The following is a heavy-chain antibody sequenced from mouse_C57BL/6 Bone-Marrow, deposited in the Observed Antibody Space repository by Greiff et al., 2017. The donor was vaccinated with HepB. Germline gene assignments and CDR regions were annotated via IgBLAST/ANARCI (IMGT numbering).Heavy chain of an antibody. CDR1: GYTFTSYG. D-gene: IGHD2-4*01. J-gene: IGHJ2*01. Sequence: QVQLKQSGAELARPGASVKLSCKASGYTFTSYGISWVKQRTGQGLEWIGEIYPRSGNTYYNEKFKGKATLTADKSSSTAYMELRSLTSEDSAVYFCYDYDSYYFDYWGQGTTLTVSS. CDR3: YDYDSYYFDY. V-gene: IGHV1-81*01. CDR2: IYPRSGNT.